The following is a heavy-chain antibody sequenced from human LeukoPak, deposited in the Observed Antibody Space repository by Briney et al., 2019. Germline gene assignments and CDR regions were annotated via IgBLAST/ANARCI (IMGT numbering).Heavy chain of an antibody. CDR3: ARADGGNWFDP. V-gene: IGHV4-59*01. Sequence: NPSETLSLTCTVSGGSISSYYWSWIRQPPGKGLEWIGYIYYSGSTNYNPSLKSRVTISVDTSKNQFSLKLSSVTAADTAVYYCARADGGNWFDPWGQGTLVTVSS. J-gene: IGHJ5*02. D-gene: IGHD2-15*01. CDR2: IYYSGST. CDR1: GGSISSYY.